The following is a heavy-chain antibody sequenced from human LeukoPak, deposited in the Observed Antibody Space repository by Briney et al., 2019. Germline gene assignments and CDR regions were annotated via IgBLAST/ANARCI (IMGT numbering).Heavy chain of an antibody. CDR3: ARATRDDFGDVHDAFDV. J-gene: IGHJ3*01. CDR1: GFTFSSYA. CDR2: ISGSGGST. Sequence: GGSLRLSCAASGFTFSSYAMSWVRQAPGKGLEWVSVISGSGGSTYYADSVKGRFTISRDNAKNSVFLQMNTLRADDTAIYYCARATRDDFGDVHDAFDVWGQGTMVAVSS. V-gene: IGHV3-23*01. D-gene: IGHD4-17*01.